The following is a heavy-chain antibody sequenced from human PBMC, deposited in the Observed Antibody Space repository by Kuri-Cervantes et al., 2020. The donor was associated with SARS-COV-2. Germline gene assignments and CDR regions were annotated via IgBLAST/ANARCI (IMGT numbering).Heavy chain of an antibody. Sequence: LSLTCAASGFTFSSYGMHWVRQAPGKGLEWVAVISYDGNNKYYADSVKGRFTVSRDNSKNTLFLQMNSLRAEDSAVYYCAKQYSGYFYTPCLDWGQGTLVTVSS. CDR3: AKQYSGYFYTPCLD. CDR2: ISYDGNNK. D-gene: IGHD1-26*01. V-gene: IGHV3-30*18. J-gene: IGHJ4*02. CDR1: GFTFSSYG.